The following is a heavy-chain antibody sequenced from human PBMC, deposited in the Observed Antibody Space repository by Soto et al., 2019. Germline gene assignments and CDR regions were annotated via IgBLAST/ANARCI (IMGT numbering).Heavy chain of an antibody. Sequence: GVPLKIACRGAEYSFTIYCIRLVRQIPGKGLEWMVRIDPSDSYTNYSPSFQGHVTISADKSISTAYLQWSSLKASDTAMYYCARDDGWSSGYDRYYYYGMDGWGQGNTVTVSS. CDR2: IDPSDSYT. J-gene: IGHJ6*02. CDR1: EYSFTIYC. CDR3: ARDDGWSSGYDRYYYYGMDG. V-gene: IGHV5-10-1*01. D-gene: IGHD5-12*01.